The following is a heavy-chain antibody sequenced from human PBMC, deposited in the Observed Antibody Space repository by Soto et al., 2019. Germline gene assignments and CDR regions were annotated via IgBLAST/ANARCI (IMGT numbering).Heavy chain of an antibody. CDR3: ARNGGRHSGGIEH. D-gene: IGHD1-26*01. J-gene: IGHJ4*02. Sequence: QVQLVQSGAEVKKPGSSVKVSCKASGGTFSSYSINWVRQAPGQGLEWMGEIIPIFGTANYAQKFQGSVPITADESTCTAYMGLSSLRSEDTALYYCARNGGRHSGGIEHWGQGALVTVSS. CDR2: IIPIFGTA. V-gene: IGHV1-69*01. CDR1: GGTFSSYS.